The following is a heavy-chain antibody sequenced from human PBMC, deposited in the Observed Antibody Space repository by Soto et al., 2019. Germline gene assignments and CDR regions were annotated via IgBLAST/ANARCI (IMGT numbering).Heavy chain of an antibody. V-gene: IGHV3-23*01. D-gene: IGHD2-2*01. CDR1: GFTFSNYA. CDR2: ISGSGGST. Sequence: GGSLRLSCVASGFTFSNYAMSWVRQAPGKGLEWVSAISGSGGSTYYADSVKGRFTISRDKSKNTLYLQMNSLRAEDTAVYYCAKDIVVVPAAMDAWDYWGQGTLVTVSS. J-gene: IGHJ4*02. CDR3: AKDIVVVPAAMDAWDY.